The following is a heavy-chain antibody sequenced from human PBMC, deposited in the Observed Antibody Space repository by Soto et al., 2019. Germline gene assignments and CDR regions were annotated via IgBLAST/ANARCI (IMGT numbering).Heavy chain of an antibody. CDR3: ARDFGCYYDSSGCYFDY. CDR1: GGSISGYY. J-gene: IGHJ4*02. Sequence: SETLSLTCTVSGGSISGYYWSWIRQHPGKGLEWIGYIYYSGSTYYNPSLKSRVTISVDTSKNQFSLKLSSVTAADTAVYYCARDFGCYYDSSGCYFDYWGQGTLVTVSS. V-gene: IGHV4-31*03. CDR2: IYYSGST. D-gene: IGHD3-22*01.